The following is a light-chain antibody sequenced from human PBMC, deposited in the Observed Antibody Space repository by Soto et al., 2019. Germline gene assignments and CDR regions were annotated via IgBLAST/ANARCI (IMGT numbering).Light chain of an antibody. CDR3: QQYGALSVT. J-gene: IGKJ3*01. CDR2: SVS. V-gene: IGKV3-20*01. Sequence: EVVLTQSPGTLSLSPGEGATLSCRASQSVRGSSFAWYQQKPGQAPRLLIYSVSSRATGIPDRFSGSGSGTDFTLTISRLEPEDFAVYYCQQYGALSVTFGPGTTVDIK. CDR1: QSVRGSS.